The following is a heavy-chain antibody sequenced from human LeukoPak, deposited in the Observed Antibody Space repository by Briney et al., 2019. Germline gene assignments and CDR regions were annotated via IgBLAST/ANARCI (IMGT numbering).Heavy chain of an antibody. J-gene: IGHJ4*02. V-gene: IGHV4-61*02. CDR3: ARESLDFWSGYQWDYFDY. Sequence: SETLSLTCTVSGGSISSGSYYWSWIRQPAGKGLEWIGRIYTSGSTNYNPSLKSRVTMSVDTSKNQFSLKLSSVTAADTAVYYCARESLDFWSGYQWDYFDYWGQGTLVTVSS. D-gene: IGHD3-3*01. CDR1: GGSISSGSYY. CDR2: IYTSGST.